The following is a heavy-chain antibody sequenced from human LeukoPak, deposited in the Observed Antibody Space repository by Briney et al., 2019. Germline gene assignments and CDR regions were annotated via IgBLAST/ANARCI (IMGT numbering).Heavy chain of an antibody. D-gene: IGHD3-22*01. V-gene: IGHV1-3*01. CDR3: ARVPLHDRNDYYYPH. CDR2: INAGNGNA. Sequence: ASVKVSCTASGYTFTDYGMHWVRQAPGQRLEWMAWINAGNGNAKYSQKFQGRVTITRDTSASTAYMELSSLRSEDTAVYYCARVPLHDRNDYYYPHWGQGTVVTVSS. CDR1: GYTFTDYG. J-gene: IGHJ1*01.